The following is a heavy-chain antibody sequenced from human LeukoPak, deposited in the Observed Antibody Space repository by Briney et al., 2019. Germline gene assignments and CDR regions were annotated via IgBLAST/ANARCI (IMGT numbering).Heavy chain of an antibody. CDR3: ARDVSGSYQTS. D-gene: IGHD1-26*01. CDR2: MNQDGSEK. CDR1: GFTFSSYW. J-gene: IGHJ5*02. Sequence: TGGSLRLSCAASGFTFSSYWMSWVRQAPGKGLEWVANMNQDGSEKFYVDSVKGRFTISRDNARNSLYLRMNSLRAEDTAVYFCARDVSGSYQTSWGQGTLVTVSS. V-gene: IGHV3-7*04.